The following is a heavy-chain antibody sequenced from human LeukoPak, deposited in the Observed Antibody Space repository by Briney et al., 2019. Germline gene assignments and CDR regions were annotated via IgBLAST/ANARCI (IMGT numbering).Heavy chain of an antibody. Sequence: SVKVSCKASGGTFSSYAIGWVRQAPGQGLEWMGGIIPIFGTANYAQKFQGRVTITADESTSTAYMELSSLRSEDTAVYYCARHSGGVAAPYNWFDPWGQGTLVTVSS. CDR1: GGTFSSYA. V-gene: IGHV1-69*13. D-gene: IGHD6-19*01. CDR3: ARHSGGVAAPYNWFDP. CDR2: IIPIFGTA. J-gene: IGHJ5*02.